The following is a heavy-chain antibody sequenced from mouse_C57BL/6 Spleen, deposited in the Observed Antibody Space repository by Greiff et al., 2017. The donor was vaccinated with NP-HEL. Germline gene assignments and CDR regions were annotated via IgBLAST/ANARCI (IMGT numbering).Heavy chain of an antibody. V-gene: IGHV5-16*01. CDR3: AREPYYYGSSYWYFDV. Sequence: EVQRVESEGGLVQPGSSMKLSCTASGFTFSDYYMAWVRQVPEKGLEWVANINYDGSSTYYLDSLKSRFIISRDNAKNILYLQMSSLKSEDTATYYCAREPYYYGSSYWYFDVWGTGTTVTVSS. D-gene: IGHD1-1*01. J-gene: IGHJ1*03. CDR2: INYDGSST. CDR1: GFTFSDYY.